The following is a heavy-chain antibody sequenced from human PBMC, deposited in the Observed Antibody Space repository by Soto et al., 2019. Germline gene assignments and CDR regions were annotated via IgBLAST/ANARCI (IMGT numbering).Heavy chain of an antibody. Sequence: GGSLRLSFAASGFTFSSYWMSWVRQAPGKGLEGVANINQDGSQKYYPDSVKGRFTMSRDNANNALYLQMNSLRAEDAAVYYGATKVVIGGIGFVDKWGQGTLVTVSS. V-gene: IGHV3-7*01. D-gene: IGHD2-15*01. CDR2: INQDGSQK. CDR1: GFTFSSYW. CDR3: ATKVVIGGIGFVDK. J-gene: IGHJ4*02.